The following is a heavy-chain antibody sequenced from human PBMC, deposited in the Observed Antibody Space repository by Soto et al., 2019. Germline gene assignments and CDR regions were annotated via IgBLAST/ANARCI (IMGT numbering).Heavy chain of an antibody. V-gene: IGHV1-69*13. Sequence: GASVKVSCKASGGTFSSYAISWVRQAPGQGLEWMGGIIPIFGTANYAQKFQGRVTITADESTSTAYMELSSLRSEDTAVYYCARGGIIVAREAVGFDYWGQGTLVTVSS. CDR1: GGTFSSYA. CDR3: ARGGIIVAREAVGFDY. J-gene: IGHJ4*02. D-gene: IGHD2-15*01. CDR2: IIPIFGTA.